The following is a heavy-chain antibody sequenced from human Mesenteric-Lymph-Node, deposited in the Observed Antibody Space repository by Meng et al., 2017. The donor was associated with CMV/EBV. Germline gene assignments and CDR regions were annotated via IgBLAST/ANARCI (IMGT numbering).Heavy chain of an antibody. Sequence: QVHLKQWGAGRLKPSETLSLTCAVYGGSFSGYYWSWIRQPPGKGLEWIGEINHSGSTNYNPSLKSRVTISVDTSKNQFSLKLSSVTAADTAVYYCARHQRWLKSEGGFNYWGQGTLVTVSS. V-gene: IGHV4-34*01. CDR1: GGSFSGYY. CDR3: ARHQRWLKSEGGFNY. J-gene: IGHJ4*02. CDR2: INHSGST. D-gene: IGHD4-23*01.